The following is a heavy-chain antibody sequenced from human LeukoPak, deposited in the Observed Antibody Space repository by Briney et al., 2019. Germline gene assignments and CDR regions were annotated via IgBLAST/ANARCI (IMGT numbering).Heavy chain of an antibody. V-gene: IGHV3-21*06. D-gene: IGHD2-15*01. CDR2: ISSSTRYI. CDR3: AAEYCSGGTCYWGFDP. Sequence: GGSLRLSCAASGFTFSSYSMNWVRQAPGKGLEWVSSISSSTRYIYYADSVKGRFTISRDNARNSLYLQMNSLRAEDTAVYYCAAEYCSGGTCYWGFDPRGQGTLVTVSS. J-gene: IGHJ5*02. CDR1: GFTFSSYS.